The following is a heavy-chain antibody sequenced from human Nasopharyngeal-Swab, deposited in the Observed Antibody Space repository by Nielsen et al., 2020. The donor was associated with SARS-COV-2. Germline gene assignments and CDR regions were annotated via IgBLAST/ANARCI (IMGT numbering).Heavy chain of an antibody. Sequence: GGSLRLSCAASGFTFSSYAMSWVRQAPGKGPEWVSAISGSGGSTYYADSVKGRFTISRDNSKNTLYLQMNSLRAEDTAVYYCAKSSRIVVVPAAKWFDPWGQGTLVTVSS. V-gene: IGHV3-23*01. CDR3: AKSSRIVVVPAAKWFDP. CDR1: GFTFSSYA. CDR2: ISGSGGST. J-gene: IGHJ5*02. D-gene: IGHD2-2*01.